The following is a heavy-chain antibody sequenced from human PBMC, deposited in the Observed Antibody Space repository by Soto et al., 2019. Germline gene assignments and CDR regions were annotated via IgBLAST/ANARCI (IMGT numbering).Heavy chain of an antibody. Sequence: QVQLQESGPGLVKPSETLSLTCTVSGGSISSYYWSWIRQPPGKGLEWIGYLYSSGSTNYSPSLKIRVTISVDTSKNQFSLKLSPVTAADTAVYYFARLLWSYVTWFDPCGQGTLVTVS. CDR1: GGSISSYY. CDR3: ARLLWSYVTWFDP. J-gene: IGHJ5*02. V-gene: IGHV4-59*08. CDR2: LYSSGST. D-gene: IGHD1-26*01.